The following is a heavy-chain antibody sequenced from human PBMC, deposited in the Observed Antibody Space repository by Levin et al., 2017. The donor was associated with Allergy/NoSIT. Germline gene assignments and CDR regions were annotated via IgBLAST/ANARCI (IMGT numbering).Heavy chain of an antibody. Sequence: PSETLSLTCALTGGSFSGYYWSWIRQPPGKGLEWIGEINQDGNTRYNPSLKSRVTLSVDASKSQFSLKLTFVTAADAAVYYCARARRPPTKIQPRMYYFDYWGRGDLVTVSS. CDR2: INQDGNT. V-gene: IGHV4-34*01. CDR3: ARARRPPTKIQPRMYYFDY. CDR1: GGSFSGYY. J-gene: IGHJ4*02. D-gene: IGHD1-1*01.